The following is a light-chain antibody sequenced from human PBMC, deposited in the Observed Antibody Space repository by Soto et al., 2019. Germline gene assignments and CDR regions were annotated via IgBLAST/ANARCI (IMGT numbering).Light chain of an antibody. V-gene: IGKV1-33*01. CDR1: QDISNY. CDR2: DAS. Sequence: DIQMTQSPSSLSASVGDRVTFTCQASQDISNYLNWYQQKPGRAPKLLIYDASNLETGVPSRFSGGGSGTDFSFTISSLQPEDIATYYCQQYDNLQYTFGQGTKLEIK. J-gene: IGKJ2*01. CDR3: QQYDNLQYT.